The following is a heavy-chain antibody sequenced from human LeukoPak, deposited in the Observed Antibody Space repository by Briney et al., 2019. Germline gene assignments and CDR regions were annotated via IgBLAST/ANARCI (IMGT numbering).Heavy chain of an antibody. Sequence: SETLSLTCTVSGGSISSYYWSWIRQPPGKGLEWIGCIYYSGSTNYNPSLKSRVTISVDTSKNQFSLKLSSVTAADTAVYYCARAVLGYYYGSGSYYNWFDPWGQGTPVTVSS. CDR2: IYYSGST. CDR3: ARAVLGYYYGSGSYYNWFDP. CDR1: GGSISSYY. D-gene: IGHD3-10*01. J-gene: IGHJ5*02. V-gene: IGHV4-59*01.